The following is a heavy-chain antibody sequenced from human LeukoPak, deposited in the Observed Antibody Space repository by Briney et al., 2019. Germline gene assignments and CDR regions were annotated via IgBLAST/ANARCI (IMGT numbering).Heavy chain of an antibody. Sequence: AAVKVSCKASGYTFTSFAIHWVRQAPGQRLEWMGWITTDNGNTKYSQEFQGRVTITRDTSASTAYMELSSLRSEDMAVYFCARDTYGSGSSLGYWGQGTLVTVSS. CDR1: GYTFTSFA. D-gene: IGHD3-10*01. J-gene: IGHJ4*02. V-gene: IGHV1-3*03. CDR3: ARDTYGSGSSLGY. CDR2: ITTDNGNT.